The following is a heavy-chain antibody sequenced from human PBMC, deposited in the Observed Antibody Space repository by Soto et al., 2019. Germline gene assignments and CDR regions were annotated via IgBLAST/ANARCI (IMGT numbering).Heavy chain of an antibody. CDR2: IYYSGST. CDR1: GGSISSYY. J-gene: IGHJ4*02. CDR3: AREVRGFDY. V-gene: IGHV4-59*01. Sequence: KPSETLSLTCTVSGGSISSYYWSWIRQPPGKGLEWIGYIYYSGSTNYNPSLKSRVTISVDTSKNQFSLKLSSVTAADTAVYYCAREVRGFDYWGQGTLVTVSS.